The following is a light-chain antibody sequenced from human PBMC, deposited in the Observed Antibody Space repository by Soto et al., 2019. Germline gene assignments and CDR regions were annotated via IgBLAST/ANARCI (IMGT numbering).Light chain of an antibody. CDR2: EGN. J-gene: IGLJ1*01. V-gene: IGLV2-23*01. CDR1: SSDVGSYNL. Sequence: QSALTQPASVSGSPGQSITISCTGTSSDVGSYNLVSWYQQRPGQAPKLIIYEGNKRPSGVSNRFSASKSVNTASLTISGLQAEDEADYYCCSYAGSSTVDVFGTGTKLTVL. CDR3: CSYAGSSTVDV.